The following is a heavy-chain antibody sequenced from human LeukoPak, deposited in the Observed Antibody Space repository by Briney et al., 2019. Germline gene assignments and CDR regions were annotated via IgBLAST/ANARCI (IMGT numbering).Heavy chain of an antibody. J-gene: IGHJ6*03. Sequence: PSETLSLTCTVSGGSISSSSYYWSWIRQPPGKGLEWIGYIYYGGRANYNPSLKSRVTISVDTSKNQFSLKLSSVTAADTAVYYCARTYYGSGSLYYYYYYMDVWGKGTTVTVSS. CDR1: GGSISSSSYY. V-gene: IGHV4-61*01. D-gene: IGHD3-10*01. CDR3: ARTYYGSGSLYYYYYYMDV. CDR2: IYYGGRA.